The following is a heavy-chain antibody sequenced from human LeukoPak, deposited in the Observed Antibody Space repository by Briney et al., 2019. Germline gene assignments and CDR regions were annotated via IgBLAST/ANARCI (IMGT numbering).Heavy chain of an antibody. CDR2: ISYDGSNK. CDR3: AKDSGIAVAGTLRAFDI. Sequence: GSLRLSCAAPGIPFSSFGMHWLRQAPGKGLEWVAVISYDGSNKYFADSVKGRFTISRDNSKNTLYLQMNSLRAEDTAVYYCAKDSGIAVAGTLRAFDIWGQGTMVTVSS. D-gene: IGHD6-19*01. J-gene: IGHJ3*02. V-gene: IGHV3-30*18. CDR1: GIPFSSFG.